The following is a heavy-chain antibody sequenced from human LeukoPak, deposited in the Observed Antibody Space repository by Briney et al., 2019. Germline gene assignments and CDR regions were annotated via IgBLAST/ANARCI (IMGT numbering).Heavy chain of an antibody. V-gene: IGHV4-39*07. CDR2: IYYSGST. D-gene: IGHD6-19*01. CDR3: ARGAIAVAGTFDY. Sequence: SETLSLTCTVSGGSISSSSYYWGWIRQPPGKGLEWIGSIYYSGSTYYNPSLKSRVTISVDTSKNQFSLKLSSVTAADTAVYYCARGAIAVAGTFDYWGQGTLVTVSS. J-gene: IGHJ4*02. CDR1: GGSISSSSYY.